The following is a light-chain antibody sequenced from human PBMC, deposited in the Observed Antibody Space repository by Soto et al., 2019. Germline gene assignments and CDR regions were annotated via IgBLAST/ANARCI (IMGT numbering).Light chain of an antibody. V-gene: IGKV1-5*01. CDR2: HAS. CDR3: QQYDSHSGT. J-gene: IGKJ1*01. Sequence: DIQMTQSPSTLSASVGDRVTITCRASQSISSWLAWYQQKPGKAPKLLIHHASSLESGVPSRFSGSRSGTEFTLTITSLQPDDFATYYCQQYDSHSGTFGQGTKVEFK. CDR1: QSISSW.